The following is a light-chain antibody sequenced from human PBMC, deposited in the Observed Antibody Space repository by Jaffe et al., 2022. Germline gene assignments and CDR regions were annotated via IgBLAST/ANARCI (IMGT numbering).Light chain of an antibody. CDR3: QQANYSPDT. Sequence: IQMTQSPSSVSASVGDRVTITCRASLVVNNWLAWYQHKPGKAPKLLISAASTLQSGVPSRFSGSGSGTDFTLTISSLQPEDSATYYCQQANYSPDTFGGGTKVEIK. V-gene: IGKV1-12*01. CDR1: LVVNNW. J-gene: IGKJ4*01. CDR2: AAS.